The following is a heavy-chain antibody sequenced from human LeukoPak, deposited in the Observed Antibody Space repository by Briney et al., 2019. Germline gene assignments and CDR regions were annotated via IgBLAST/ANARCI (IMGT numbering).Heavy chain of an antibody. CDR1: GYTFTGYW. CDR3: ARDNSVRDEAWWFNP. J-gene: IGHJ5*02. Sequence: ASVKLSCKAFGYTFTGYWMHWVRLAPGQGPEWMGVISPSGGSTIYAQKFKGRVTLTRDMSTSTDYLELSSLRSEDTAVYYCARDNSVRDEAWWFNPWGQGTLVTVSS. V-gene: IGHV1-46*01. CDR2: ISPSGGST. D-gene: IGHD5-24*01.